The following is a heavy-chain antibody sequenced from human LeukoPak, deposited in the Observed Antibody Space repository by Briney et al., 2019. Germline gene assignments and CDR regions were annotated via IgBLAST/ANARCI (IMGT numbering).Heavy chain of an antibody. CDR3: AKDQDPHSYGSGSYAPFDY. CDR1: GFTFSSYA. D-gene: IGHD3-10*01. J-gene: IGHJ4*02. CDR2: ISGSGDTT. V-gene: IGHV3-23*01. Sequence: GGSLRLSCVASGFTFSSYAMSWVRQAPKKGLEWVSAISGSGDTTYYADSVKGRFTISRDKSENTLYLQMNSLRAEDTAVYYCAKDQDPHSYGSGSYAPFDYWGQGTLVTVSS.